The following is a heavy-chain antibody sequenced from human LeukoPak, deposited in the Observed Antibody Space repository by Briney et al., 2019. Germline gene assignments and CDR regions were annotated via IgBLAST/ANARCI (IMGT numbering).Heavy chain of an antibody. CDR2: MCGSAGCT. V-gene: IGHV3-23*01. J-gene: IGHJ5*02. Sequence: GGSLRLSCAASGFTFNIYAMSWVRLAPGKGLQWVASMCGSAGCTYYADSVKGRFSISRDNSKNTLYLQMNSLRAEDTAIYYCARDRPNYHESNGHYYNRDGDHWGQGTLVTVSS. CDR1: GFTFNIYA. D-gene: IGHD3-22*01. CDR3: ARDRPNYHESNGHYYNRDGDH.